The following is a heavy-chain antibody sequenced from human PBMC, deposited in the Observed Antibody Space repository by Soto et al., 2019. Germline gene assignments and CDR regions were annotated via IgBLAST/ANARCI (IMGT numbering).Heavy chain of an antibody. D-gene: IGHD3-3*01. CDR2: IVVGSGNT. CDR3: AAVKEAIFGVALDAFHI. Sequence: SVKVSCKASGFTFTSSAMQWVRQARGQRLEWIGWIVVGSGNTNYAQKFQERVTITRDMSTSTAYMELSSLRSEDTAVYYCAAVKEAIFGVALDAFHIWRPGTMLPVS. J-gene: IGHJ3*02. V-gene: IGHV1-58*02. CDR1: GFTFTSSA.